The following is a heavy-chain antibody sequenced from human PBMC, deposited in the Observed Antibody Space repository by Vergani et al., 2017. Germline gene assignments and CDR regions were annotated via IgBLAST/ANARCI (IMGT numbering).Heavy chain of an antibody. Sequence: QVQLQESGPGLVKPSQTLSLTCTVSGGSISSGGYYWSWIRQHPGKGLEWIGYIYYSGSTYYNPSLKSRVTISVDTSKNQFSLKLSSVTAADTAVYYCAREVVPAGSVIYNGFDPWGQGTLVTVSS. CDR1: GGSISSGGYY. CDR3: AREVVPAGSVIYNGFDP. V-gene: IGHV4-31*03. D-gene: IGHD2-2*01. J-gene: IGHJ5*02. CDR2: IYYSGST.